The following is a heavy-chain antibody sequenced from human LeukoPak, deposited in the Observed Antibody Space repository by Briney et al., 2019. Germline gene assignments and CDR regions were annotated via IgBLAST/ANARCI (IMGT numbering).Heavy chain of an antibody. J-gene: IGHJ6*02. Sequence: GSLRLSCAASGFTVSSNYMSWVRQAPGKGLEWVSVIYSGGSTYYADSVKGRFTISRDNSKNTLYLQMNSLRAEDTAVYYCARDTYDFWSGYPRAPASFGMDVWGQGTTVTVSS. CDR2: IYSGGST. CDR1: GFTVSSNY. V-gene: IGHV3-66*01. D-gene: IGHD3-3*01. CDR3: ARDTYDFWSGYPRAPASFGMDV.